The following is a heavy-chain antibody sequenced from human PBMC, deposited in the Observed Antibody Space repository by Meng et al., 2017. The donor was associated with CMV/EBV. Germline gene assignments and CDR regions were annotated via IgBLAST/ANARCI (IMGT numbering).Heavy chain of an antibody. Sequence: GESLKISCAASGFTFSSYSMNWVRQAPGKGLEWVSSISSSSSYIYYADSVKGRFTISRDNAKNSPHLQMNSLRAEDTAVYYCARDLELRPWFDPWGQGTLVTVS. J-gene: IGHJ5*02. D-gene: IGHD1-7*01. CDR3: ARDLELRPWFDP. CDR1: GFTFSSYS. CDR2: ISSSSSYI. V-gene: IGHV3-21*01.